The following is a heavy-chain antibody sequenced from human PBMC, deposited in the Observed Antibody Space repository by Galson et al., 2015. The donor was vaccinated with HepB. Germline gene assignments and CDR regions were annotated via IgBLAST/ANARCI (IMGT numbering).Heavy chain of an antibody. CDR2: IWYDGSNK. Sequence: SLRLSCAASGFTFSSYGMHWVRQAPGKGLEWVAVIWYDGSNKYYADSVKGRFTISRDNSKNTLYLQMNSLRAEDTAVYYCAREGDRWGPWDPHIPPLRGAFDYWGQGTLVTVSS. CDR3: AREGDRWGPWDPHIPPLRGAFDY. V-gene: IGHV3-33*01. J-gene: IGHJ4*02. D-gene: IGHD2-2*02. CDR1: GFTFSSYG.